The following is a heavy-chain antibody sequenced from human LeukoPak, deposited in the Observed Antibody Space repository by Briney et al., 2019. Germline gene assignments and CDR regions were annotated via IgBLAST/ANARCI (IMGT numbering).Heavy chain of an antibody. CDR3: ARYNWNYDSRYYYYYYMDV. D-gene: IGHD1-7*01. V-gene: IGHV4-34*01. J-gene: IGHJ6*03. CDR2: INHSGST. Sequence: PSETLSLTCAVYGGSFSGYYWSWIRQPPGKGLEWIGEINHSGSTNYNPSLKSRVTISVDTSKNQFSLKLSSVTAADTAVYYCARYNWNYDSRYYYYYYMDVWGKGTTVTVSS. CDR1: GGSFSGYY.